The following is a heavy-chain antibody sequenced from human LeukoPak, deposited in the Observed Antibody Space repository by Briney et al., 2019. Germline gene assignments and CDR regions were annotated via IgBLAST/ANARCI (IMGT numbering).Heavy chain of an antibody. J-gene: IGHJ3*02. CDR1: GFSVISNY. D-gene: IGHD2-21*02. V-gene: IGHV3-53*01. CDR3: ARGVTVRGGPFDI. CDR2: IYGDVDI. Sequence: GGSLRLSCAASGFSVISNYMNWVRQAPGKGLEWVSLIYGDVDIYYADSVKGRFIISRDNSKDTLHLQMNSLRAEDTAIYYCARGVTVRGGPFDIWGQGTMVTVSS.